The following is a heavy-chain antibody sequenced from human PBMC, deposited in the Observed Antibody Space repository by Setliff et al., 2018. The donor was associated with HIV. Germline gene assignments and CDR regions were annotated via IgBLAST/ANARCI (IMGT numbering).Heavy chain of an antibody. J-gene: IGHJ4*02. CDR1: GYSISSGYY. CDR3: ARVNALIRAPFDY. CDR2: IYHSGST. V-gene: IGHV4-38-2*01. Sequence: SETLSLTCAVSGYSISSGYYWGWIRQPPGKGLEWIGSIYHSGSTYYNPSLKSRVTISVDRSRNQFSLRLSSVTAADTAVYYCARVNALIRAPFDYWGQGALVTVSS.